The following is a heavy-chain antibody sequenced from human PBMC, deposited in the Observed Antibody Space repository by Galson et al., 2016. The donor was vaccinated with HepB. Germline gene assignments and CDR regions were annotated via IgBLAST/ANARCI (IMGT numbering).Heavy chain of an antibody. CDR3: ARMRRITAARDYYYGMDV. J-gene: IGHJ6*02. CDR1: GGSLTGYY. Sequence: VDGGSLTGYYWTWIRQTPGKTLEWIGEINHSGTTNYNPSLKSRVTISVDTSKHQLSLKLRSVTAADTAVYYCARMRRITAARDYYYGMDVWGQGTTVTVSS. D-gene: IGHD6-13*01. CDR2: INHSGTT. V-gene: IGHV4-34*01.